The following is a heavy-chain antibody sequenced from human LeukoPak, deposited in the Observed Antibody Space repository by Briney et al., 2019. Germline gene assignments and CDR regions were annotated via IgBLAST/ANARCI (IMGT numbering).Heavy chain of an antibody. Sequence: GGSLRLSCAASGFTFSTYGMHWVRQAPGKGLEWVAVISYDGSNEYYADSVKGRFTISRDNSKNTLYLQMNSLRAEDTAVYYCARTPEHDYWGQGTLVTVSS. D-gene: IGHD1/OR15-1a*01. CDR2: ISYDGSNE. J-gene: IGHJ4*02. CDR1: GFTFSTYG. CDR3: ARTPEHDY. V-gene: IGHV3-30*03.